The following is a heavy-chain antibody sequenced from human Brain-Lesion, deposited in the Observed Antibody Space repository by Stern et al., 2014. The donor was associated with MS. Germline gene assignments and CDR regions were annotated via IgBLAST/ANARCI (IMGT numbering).Heavy chain of an antibody. J-gene: IGHJ5*01. CDR3: ARGERWFDS. V-gene: IGHV3-74*02. Sequence: EVQLVDSGGGLVQPGGSLRLSCAASGFTFSNYWMHWVRKAPGKGLVWVSRVNNDGRRTSYADSVKGRFTMSRDNAKNTLYLQMNSLRVEDTAIYYCARGERWFDSWGQGTLVTVSS. D-gene: IGHD3-10*01. CDR2: VNNDGRRT. CDR1: GFTFSNYW.